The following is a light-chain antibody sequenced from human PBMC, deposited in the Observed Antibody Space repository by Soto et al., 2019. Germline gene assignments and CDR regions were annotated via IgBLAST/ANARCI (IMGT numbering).Light chain of an antibody. V-gene: IGKV1-39*01. Sequence: DIQMAQSPSSLSASVGDRVTITCRTSQSISIHLNWYQQKPGKDPKLLIYAASNLQGGVPSRFSGRGSATDFTLAISSLQREYFATYYCQQSDSVPLTFGGGTTVDI. CDR2: AAS. CDR1: QSISIH. J-gene: IGKJ4*01. CDR3: QQSDSVPLT.